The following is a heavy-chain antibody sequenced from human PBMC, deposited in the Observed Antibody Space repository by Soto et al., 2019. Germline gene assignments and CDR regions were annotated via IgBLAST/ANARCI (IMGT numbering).Heavy chain of an antibody. D-gene: IGHD3-10*01. CDR3: AKDGMVRGVPFDC. Sequence: GGSLRLSCAASGFTFSSYGMHWVRQAPGKGLEWVSVISYDGSNKYYADSVKGRFTVSRDNSKNTMYLQMNSLRAEDTAVYYCAKDGMVRGVPFDCWGQGTLVTVSS. CDR2: ISYDGSNK. J-gene: IGHJ4*02. V-gene: IGHV3-30*18. CDR1: GFTFSSYG.